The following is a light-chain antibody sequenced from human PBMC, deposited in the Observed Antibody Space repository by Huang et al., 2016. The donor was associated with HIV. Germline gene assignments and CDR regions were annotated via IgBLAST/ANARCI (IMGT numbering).Light chain of an antibody. V-gene: IGKV3-20*01. CDR3: QQYLSSPLT. CDR1: QNITNNY. CDR2: GAS. Sequence: DIVLTQSPGTLSLSPGARAALSCRASQNITNNYLAWYQQRSGHAPRLLIYGASNRAMGIPDRFSGSGSGTDFTLIINRLEPQDSAVYYCQQYLSSPLTFGGGTNVEIK. J-gene: IGKJ4*01.